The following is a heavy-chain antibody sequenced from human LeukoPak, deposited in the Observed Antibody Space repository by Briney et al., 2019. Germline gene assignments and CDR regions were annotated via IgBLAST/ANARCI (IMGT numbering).Heavy chain of an antibody. CDR3: ARDYYDSRGYYYRYAFDI. V-gene: IGHV4-59*01. D-gene: IGHD3-22*01. J-gene: IGHJ3*02. CDR1: GGSISSYY. Sequence: PSETLSLTCTVSGGSISSYYWSWIRQPPGKGLEWIGYIYYSGSTNYNPSLKSRVTISVDTSKNQFSLKLSSVTAADTAVYYCARDYYDSRGYYYRYAFDIWGQGTMVTVSS. CDR2: IYYSGST.